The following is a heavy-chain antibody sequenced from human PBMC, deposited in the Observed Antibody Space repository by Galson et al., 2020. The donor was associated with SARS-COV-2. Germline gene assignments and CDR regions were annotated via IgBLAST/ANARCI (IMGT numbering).Heavy chain of an antibody. D-gene: IGHD3-22*01. Sequence: GESLKISCAASGFTFSSYSMNWVRQAPGKGLEWVSSISSSSSYIYYADSVKGRFTISRDNAKNSLYLQMNSLRAEDTAVYYCARDLTYYYDGSGWWHLDYWGQGTLVTVSS. V-gene: IGHV3-21*01. CDR3: ARDLTYYYDGSGWWHLDY. CDR1: GFTFSSYS. CDR2: ISSSSSYI. J-gene: IGHJ4*02.